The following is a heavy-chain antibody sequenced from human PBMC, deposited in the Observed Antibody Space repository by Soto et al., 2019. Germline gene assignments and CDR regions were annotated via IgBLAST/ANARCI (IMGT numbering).Heavy chain of an antibody. CDR1: GFTFSSYG. J-gene: IGHJ4*02. Sequence: QVQLVESGGGVVQPGRSLRLSCAASGFTFSSYGMHWVRQAPGKGLEWVAVISYDGSNKYYADSVKGRFTISRDNSKNTLYLQMNSLRAEDTAVYYCAKGGASGWYYFGYYFDYWGQGTLVTVSS. V-gene: IGHV3-30*18. D-gene: IGHD6-19*01. CDR2: ISYDGSNK. CDR3: AKGGASGWYYFGYYFDY.